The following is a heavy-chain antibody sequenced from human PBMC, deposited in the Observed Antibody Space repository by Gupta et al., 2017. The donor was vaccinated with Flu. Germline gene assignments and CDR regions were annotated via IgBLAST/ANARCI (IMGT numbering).Heavy chain of an antibody. Sequence: STYSMAWVRQAPGKGPEWISYISSLSGAIYYADSVKGRFTSSRDNAKNSLYLQMNSLRPEDTAVYYCAREGDYDLFDYWGQGTLVTVSS. D-gene: IGHD4-17*01. CDR1: STYS. CDR3: AREGDYDLFDY. CDR2: ISSLSGAI. J-gene: IGHJ4*02. V-gene: IGHV3-48*01.